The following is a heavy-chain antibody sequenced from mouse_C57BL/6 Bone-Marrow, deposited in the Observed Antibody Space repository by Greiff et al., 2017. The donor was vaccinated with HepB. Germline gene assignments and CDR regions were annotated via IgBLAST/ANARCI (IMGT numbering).Heavy chain of an antibody. CDR1: GYSITSGYY. CDR3: AKKGYYYGSIPYYAMDY. Sequence: DVKLQESGPGLVKPSQSLSLTCSVTGYSITSGYYWNWIRQFPGNKLEWMGYISYDGSNNYNPSLKNRISITRDTSKNQFFLKLNSVTTEDTATYYCAKKGYYYGSIPYYAMDYWGQGTSVTVSS. J-gene: IGHJ4*01. V-gene: IGHV3-6*01. CDR2: ISYDGSN. D-gene: IGHD1-1*01.